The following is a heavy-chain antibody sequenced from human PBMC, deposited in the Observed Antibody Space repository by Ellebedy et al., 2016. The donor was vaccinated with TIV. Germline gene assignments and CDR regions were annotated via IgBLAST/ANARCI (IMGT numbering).Heavy chain of an antibody. Sequence: PGGSLRLSCAASGFTLSYYEMHWVTQAPGKGLEWLSYISSRDIYRNYAESGKGRFTMSRNKAQNSVFLKMNSLRAEDTAVYYCATGGASGIYYWGKGTLVTVSS. CDR1: GFTLSYYE. V-gene: IGHV3-48*03. CDR3: ATGGASGIYY. CDR2: ISSRDIYR. D-gene: IGHD3-10*01. J-gene: IGHJ4*02.